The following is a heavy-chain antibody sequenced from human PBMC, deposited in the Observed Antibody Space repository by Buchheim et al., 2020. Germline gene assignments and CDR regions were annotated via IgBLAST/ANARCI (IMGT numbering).Heavy chain of an antibody. CDR2: INPNSGGT. J-gene: IGHJ6*02. CDR1: GYTFVNYG. CDR3: ARGSTNSYYYGMDV. V-gene: IGHV1-2*04. Sequence: QVQLVQSGVEVKKPGASVKVSCKASGYTFVNYGVSWVRQAPGQGLEWMGWINPNSGGTNYAQKFQGWVTMTRDTSISTAYMELSRLRSDDTAVYYCARGSTNSYYYGMDVWGQGTT. D-gene: IGHD5/OR15-5a*01.